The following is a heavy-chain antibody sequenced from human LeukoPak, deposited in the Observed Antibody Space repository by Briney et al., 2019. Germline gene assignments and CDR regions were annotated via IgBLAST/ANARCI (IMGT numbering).Heavy chain of an antibody. CDR1: GGSISSSSYY. J-gene: IGHJ6*03. Sequence: PSETLSLTCTVSGGSISSSSYYWGWIRQPPGKGLEWIGSIYYSGSTYYNPSRKSRVTISVDTSKNQFSLKLSSVTAADTAVYYCARDVRVPAATPPYYYYYYMDVWGKGTTVTVSS. V-gene: IGHV4-39*07. CDR3: ARDVRVPAATPPYYYYYYMDV. D-gene: IGHD2-2*01. CDR2: IYYSGST.